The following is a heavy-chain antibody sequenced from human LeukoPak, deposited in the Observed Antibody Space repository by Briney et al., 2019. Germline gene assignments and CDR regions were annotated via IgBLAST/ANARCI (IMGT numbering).Heavy chain of an antibody. V-gene: IGHV3-21*01. D-gene: IGHD2-2*01. CDR2: ISSSSSYI. CDR1: GFTFSSYS. Sequence: PGGSLRLSCAASGFTFSSYSMNWVRQAPGKGLEWVSSISSSSSYIYYADSVKGRFTISRDNAKNSLYLQMNSLRAEDTAVYYCARDNAPYGNWFDPWGQGTLVTVSS. CDR3: ARDNAPYGNWFDP. J-gene: IGHJ5*02.